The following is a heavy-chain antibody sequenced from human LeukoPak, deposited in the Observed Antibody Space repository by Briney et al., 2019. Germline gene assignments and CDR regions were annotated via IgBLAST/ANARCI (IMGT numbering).Heavy chain of an antibody. CDR2: ISSSGSSI. CDR1: GLTFSSYE. CDR3: ARDSHKFDSSGYYPDAFDI. D-gene: IGHD3-22*01. Sequence: PGGSLKLSCAASGLTFSSYEMNWVRQAPGKGLEWVSYISSSGSSIYYADSVKGRFTISRDNAKKSLYLQMHGLRAEDTAVYYCARDSHKFDSSGYYPDAFDIWGQGTMVTVSS. V-gene: IGHV3-48*03. J-gene: IGHJ3*02.